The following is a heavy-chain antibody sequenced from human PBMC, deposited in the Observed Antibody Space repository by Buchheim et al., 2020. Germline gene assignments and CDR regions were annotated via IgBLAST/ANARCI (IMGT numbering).Heavy chain of an antibody. CDR2: LSGSGGSR. CDR3: AKLGSQINYYYYYGMDV. Sequence: EVQLLESGGGLVQPGGSLRLSCAASGYTFSKYAMSWVRQAPGKGLEWVSSLSGSGGSRYYADSVKGRFTISRDNSNNTLYLQMNSLRAEDTAVYFCAKLGSQINYYYYYGMDVWGQGTT. CDR1: GYTFSKYA. V-gene: IGHV3-23*01. J-gene: IGHJ6*02.